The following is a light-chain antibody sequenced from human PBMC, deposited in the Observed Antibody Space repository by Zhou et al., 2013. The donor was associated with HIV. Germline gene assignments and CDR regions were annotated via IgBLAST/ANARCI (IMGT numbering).Light chain of an antibody. CDR3: QQYASSPFT. CDR2: AAS. J-gene: IGKJ3*01. CDR1: QGISTY. V-gene: IGKV1-9*01. Sequence: DIQLTQSPSFLSASVGDRVTITCRASQGISTYLAWYQHKPGKAPKLLISAASTLQSGVPSRFSGSGSGTEFTLTINRLEPEDFAVYYCQQYASSPFTFGPGTRVDIK.